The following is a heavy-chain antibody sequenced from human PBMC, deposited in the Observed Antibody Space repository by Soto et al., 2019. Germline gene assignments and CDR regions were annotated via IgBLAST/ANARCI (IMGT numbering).Heavy chain of an antibody. CDR3: ARHRTTGYSLAAFGI. CDR1: GYSFTSYL. Sequence: GESLKISCKGSGYSFTSYLIGWVRQMPGKGLEWMGIIYPGDSDTRYSPSFQGQVTISADKSFSTAYLQWSRLKASDTAMYYCARHRTTGYSLAAFGIWGQGTMVTVSS. CDR2: IYPGDSDT. D-gene: IGHD1-1*01. J-gene: IGHJ3*02. V-gene: IGHV5-51*01.